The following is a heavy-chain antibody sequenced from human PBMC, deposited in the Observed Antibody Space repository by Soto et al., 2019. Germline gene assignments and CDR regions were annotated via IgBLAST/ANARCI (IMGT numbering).Heavy chain of an antibody. CDR1: GGSISSYY. CDR3: ARAWNIAARPIDNWFDP. Sequence: QVQLQESGPGLVKPSETLSLTCTVSGGSISSYYWSWIRQPPGKGLEWIGYIYYSGSTNYNPSLKSRVTISVDTSKNQFSLKLSSVTAAHTAVYYCARAWNIAARPIDNWFDPWGQGTLVTVSS. V-gene: IGHV4-59*01. CDR2: IYYSGST. D-gene: IGHD6-6*01. J-gene: IGHJ5*02.